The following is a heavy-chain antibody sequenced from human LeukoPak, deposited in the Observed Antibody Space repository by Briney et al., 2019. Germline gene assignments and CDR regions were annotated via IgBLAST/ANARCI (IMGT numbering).Heavy chain of an antibody. V-gene: IGHV3-11*01. Sequence: PGGSLRLSCAASGFTFSDAWMSWVRQTPGKGLEWVSYISSSGSTIYYADSVKGRFTISRDNAKNSLYLQMNSLRAEDTAVYYCASRSIAADVDYWGQGTLVTVSS. CDR3: ASRSIAADVDY. D-gene: IGHD6-6*01. CDR1: GFTFSDAW. CDR2: ISSSGSTI. J-gene: IGHJ4*02.